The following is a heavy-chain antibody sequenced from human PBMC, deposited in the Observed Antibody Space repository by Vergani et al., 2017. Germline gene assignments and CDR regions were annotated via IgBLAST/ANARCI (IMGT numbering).Heavy chain of an antibody. Sequence: EVQLVESGGGLVKPGGSLRLSCAASGFTFSSYSMNWVRQAPGKGLEWVSSISSSSCCIYYADSVKGRFTISRDNAKNSLYLQMNSLRAEDTAVYYCARVTGTMVDYWGQGTLVTVSS. D-gene: IGHD1-1*01. V-gene: IGHV3-21*01. J-gene: IGHJ4*02. CDR3: ARVTGTMVDY. CDR1: GFTFSSYS. CDR2: ISSSSCCI.